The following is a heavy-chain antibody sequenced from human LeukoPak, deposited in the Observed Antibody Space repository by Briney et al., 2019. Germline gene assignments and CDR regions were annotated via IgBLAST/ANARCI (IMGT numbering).Heavy chain of an antibody. Sequence: ASVKVSCKASGYTFTSYDFNWVRQATGQRPEWMGWMSPNSGDTGYAQKFQDRVTMTRNTSISTAYMELSSLRSDDTAVYYCVRGPPNWGYDYWGPGTLVTVSS. J-gene: IGHJ4*02. CDR1: GYTFTSYD. V-gene: IGHV1-8*01. CDR2: MSPNSGDT. CDR3: VRGPPNWGYDY. D-gene: IGHD7-27*01.